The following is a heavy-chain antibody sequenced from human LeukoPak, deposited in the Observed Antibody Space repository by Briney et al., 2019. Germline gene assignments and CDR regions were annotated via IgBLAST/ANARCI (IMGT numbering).Heavy chain of an antibody. J-gene: IGHJ3*02. Sequence: TGGSLRLSCVASGFIFSSHGMHWVRQAPGKGLEWVAVIWYDGSNKCYADSVKGRFTISRDNSKNTLYLQMNSLRADDTAVYYCARDRYSSGWANAFDIWGQGTMVTVSS. CDR2: IWYDGSNK. CDR3: ARDRYSSGWANAFDI. D-gene: IGHD6-19*01. CDR1: GFIFSSHG. V-gene: IGHV3-33*01.